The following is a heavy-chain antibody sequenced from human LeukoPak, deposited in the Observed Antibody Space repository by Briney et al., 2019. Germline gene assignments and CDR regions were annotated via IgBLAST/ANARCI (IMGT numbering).Heavy chain of an antibody. V-gene: IGHV3-72*01. CDR1: EFTVSDHY. CDR3: AKGYCGGGTCYSGFL. CDR2: SRDKAQSYTT. Sequence: GGSLRLSCAASEFTVSDHYIDWVRQAPGKGLEWVGRSRDKAQSYTTEYAASVKGRFTISRDDSENSLYLQTNSLKTEDTAVYYCAKGYCGGGTCYSGFLWGQGTLVTVSS. D-gene: IGHD2-15*01. J-gene: IGHJ4*02.